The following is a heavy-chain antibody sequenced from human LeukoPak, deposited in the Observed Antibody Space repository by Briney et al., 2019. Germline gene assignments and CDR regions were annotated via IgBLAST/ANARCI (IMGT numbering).Heavy chain of an antibody. CDR2: ISGSGGST. D-gene: IGHD3-10*01. V-gene: IGHV3-23*01. CDR1: GFTFSSYA. J-gene: IGHJ4*02. Sequence: GGSLRLSCAASGFTFSSYAMSWVRQAPGKGLEWVSGISGSGGSTYYADSVKGRFTISRDNSKNTLYLQVNSLRAEDTAVYYCAKVGSYYNFYYFDYWGQGTLVTVSS. CDR3: AKVGSYYNFYYFDY.